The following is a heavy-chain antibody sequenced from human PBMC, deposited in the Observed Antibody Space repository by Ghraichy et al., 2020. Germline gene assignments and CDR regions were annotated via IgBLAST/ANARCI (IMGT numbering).Heavy chain of an antibody. D-gene: IGHD6-19*01. CDR1: GFSFNTHA. V-gene: IGHV3-33*01. CDR2: IWSDGTTK. J-gene: IGHJ4*02. CDR3: SRDPPGSGWALAH. Sequence: GGSLRLSCATSGFSFNTHAMHWARRAPGKGLEWVAFIWSDGTTKYYADSVKGRFTISKDNSKNTVFLQMHSLRVEDTAVYYCSRDPPGSGWALAHWGQGTLVTVSS.